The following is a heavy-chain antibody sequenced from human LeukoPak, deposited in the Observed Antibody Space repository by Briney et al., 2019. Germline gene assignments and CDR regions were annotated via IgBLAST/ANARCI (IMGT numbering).Heavy chain of an antibody. CDR1: GYSFTSYW. D-gene: IGHD3-22*01. Sequence: GESLQISCKGSGYSFTSYWIGWVRQMPGKGLEWMGIIYPGDSDTRYSPSFQGQVTISADKSISTAYLQWSSLKTSDTAMYYCAREPDSSGYSFDYWGQGTLVTVSS. V-gene: IGHV5-51*01. J-gene: IGHJ4*02. CDR2: IYPGDSDT. CDR3: AREPDSSGYSFDY.